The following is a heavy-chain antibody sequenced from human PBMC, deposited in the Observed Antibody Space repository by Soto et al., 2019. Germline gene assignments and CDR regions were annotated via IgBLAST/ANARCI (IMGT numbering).Heavy chain of an antibody. CDR1: GGSIRSDGNY. Sequence: QVQLQESGPGLVKPSQTLSLTCTVSGGSIRSDGNYWSWIRQHPGKGLEWIGYIYYSGSTYYNPSLKSRVTISVDTSKNQCSLKLSSVTAADTAVYYCARADFGVHEYFDLWGRGTLVTVSS. D-gene: IGHD3-3*01. CDR3: ARADFGVHEYFDL. V-gene: IGHV4-31*03. CDR2: IYYSGST. J-gene: IGHJ2*01.